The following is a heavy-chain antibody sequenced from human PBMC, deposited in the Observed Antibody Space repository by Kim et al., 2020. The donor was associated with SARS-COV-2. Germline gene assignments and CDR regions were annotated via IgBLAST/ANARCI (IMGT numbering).Heavy chain of an antibody. D-gene: IGHD3-3*02. J-gene: IGHJ5*01. V-gene: IGHV4-30-4*07. Sequence: NPSLKSRVTISVDTSKTQFSLKLSSVTAADTAVYYCASVHFLMPTNPSDSWGQGTLVTVSS. CDR3: ASVHFLMPTNPSDS.